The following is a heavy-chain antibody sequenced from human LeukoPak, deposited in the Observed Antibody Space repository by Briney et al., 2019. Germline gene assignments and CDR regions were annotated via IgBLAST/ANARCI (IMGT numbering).Heavy chain of an antibody. J-gene: IGHJ4*02. D-gene: IGHD5-18*01. CDR1: GFTFSTYW. Sequence: GGSLRLSCTVSGFTFSTYWMTWVRQAPGKGLEWVANIKQDGSEKYYVDSVKGRFIISRDNAKNSLYLQMNSLRVEDTAVYYCTRSGAMDWGQGTLVTVSS. CDR2: IKQDGSEK. CDR3: TRSGAMD. V-gene: IGHV3-7*05.